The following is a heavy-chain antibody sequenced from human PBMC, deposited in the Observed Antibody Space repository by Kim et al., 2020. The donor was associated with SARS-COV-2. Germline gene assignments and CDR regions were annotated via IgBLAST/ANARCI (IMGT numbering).Heavy chain of an antibody. D-gene: IGHD2-15*01. Sequence: SETLSLTCAVYGGSFSGYYWSWIRQPPGKGLEWIGEINHSGSTNYNPSLKSRVTISVDTSKNQFSLKLSSVTAADTAVYYCARVQCSGGSCYHKYFQHWVQG. V-gene: IGHV4-34*01. J-gene: IGHJ1*01. CDR1: GGSFSGYY. CDR2: INHSGST. CDR3: ARVQCSGGSCYHKYFQH.